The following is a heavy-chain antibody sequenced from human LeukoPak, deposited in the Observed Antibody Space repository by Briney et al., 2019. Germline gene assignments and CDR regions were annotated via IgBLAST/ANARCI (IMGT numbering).Heavy chain of an antibody. CDR3: ARAVSGYYHFDY. CDR2: INPNSGGT. Sequence: GVSVKVSCKASGYTFTGYYMHWVRQAPGQGLEWMGWINPNSGGTNYAQKFQGRVTMTRDTSISTAYMELSRLRSDDTAVYYCARAVSGYYHFDYWGQGTLVTVPS. V-gene: IGHV1-2*02. D-gene: IGHD3-3*01. CDR1: GYTFTGYY. J-gene: IGHJ4*02.